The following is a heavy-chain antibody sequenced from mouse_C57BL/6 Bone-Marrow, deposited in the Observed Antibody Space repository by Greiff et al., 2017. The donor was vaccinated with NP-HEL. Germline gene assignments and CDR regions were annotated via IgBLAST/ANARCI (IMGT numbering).Heavy chain of an antibody. CDR2: IDPSDSYT. CDR3: ARRTVVALYWYFDV. Sequence: VQLQQSGAELVRPGTSVKLSCKASGYTFTSYWMHWVKQRPGQGLEWIGVIDPSDSYTNYNQKFKGKATLTVDTSSSTAYMQLSSLTSEDSAVYYCARRTVVALYWYFDVWGTGTTVTVSS. V-gene: IGHV1-59*01. CDR1: GYTFTSYW. D-gene: IGHD1-1*01. J-gene: IGHJ1*03.